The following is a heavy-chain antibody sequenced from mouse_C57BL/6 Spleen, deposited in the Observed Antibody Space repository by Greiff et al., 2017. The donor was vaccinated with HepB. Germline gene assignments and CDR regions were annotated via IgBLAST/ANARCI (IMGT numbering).Heavy chain of an antibody. CDR1: GYTFTSYW. Sequence: VQLQQPGAELVKPGASVKLSCKASGYTFTSYWMHWVKQRPGQGLEWIGRIHPNSGSTNYNEKFKSKATLTVDKSSSTAYMQLSSLTSEDSAVYYCVGGYLFDYWGQGTTLTVSS. J-gene: IGHJ2*01. V-gene: IGHV1-64*01. CDR2: IHPNSGST. D-gene: IGHD1-1*02. CDR3: VGGYLFDY.